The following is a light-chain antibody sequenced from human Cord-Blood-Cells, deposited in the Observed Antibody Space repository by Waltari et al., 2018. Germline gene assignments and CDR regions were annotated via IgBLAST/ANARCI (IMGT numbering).Light chain of an antibody. CDR1: QSIRSW. J-gene: IGKJ1*01. CDR3: QQYNSYSWT. V-gene: IGKV1-5*01. CDR2: DAS. Sequence: DIQMTQSTSTLSASVGDRVTIACRASQSIRSWLAWYQQQPGKSPKLLLYDASSLESGVPSRFSVSGSGTEFPLTISSLQPDDFATYYCQQYNSYSWTFGQGTKVEIK.